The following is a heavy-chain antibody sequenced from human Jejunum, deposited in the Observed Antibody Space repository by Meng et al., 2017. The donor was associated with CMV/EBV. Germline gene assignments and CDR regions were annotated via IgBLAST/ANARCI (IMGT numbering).Heavy chain of an antibody. V-gene: IGHV4-34*01. CDR1: GGVTSGYL. Sequence: CGCHGGVTSGYLLPLVPQGPGEGLEWIGGIKPSGGTDSNPSLKSRVTLSVDTSKNHFSLKLGSVTAADTGVYYCARGDQGYQLVLYFLGQGTLVTVSS. CDR2: IKPSGGT. CDR3: ARGDQGYQLVLYF. D-gene: IGHD2-2*01. J-gene: IGHJ4*02.